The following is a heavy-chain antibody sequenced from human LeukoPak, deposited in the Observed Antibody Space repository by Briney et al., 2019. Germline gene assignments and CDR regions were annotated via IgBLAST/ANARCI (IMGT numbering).Heavy chain of an antibody. CDR1: GGSISSGSYY. J-gene: IGHJ6*03. D-gene: IGHD3-3*01. Sequence: TLPLTCTVSGGSISSGSYYWSWIRQPAGKGLEWIGRIYTSGSTNYNPSLKSRVTISVDTSKNQFSLKLSSVTAADTAVYYCATNSDDFWSGYYYYYYYMDVWGKGTTVTVSS. CDR3: ATNSDDFWSGYYYYYYYMDV. CDR2: IYTSGST. V-gene: IGHV4-61*02.